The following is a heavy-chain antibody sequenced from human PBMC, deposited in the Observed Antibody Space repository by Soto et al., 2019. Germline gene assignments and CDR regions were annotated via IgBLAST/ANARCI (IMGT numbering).Heavy chain of an antibody. CDR1: GASISSGAYY. D-gene: IGHD6-13*01. Sequence: SETLSLTCTVSGASISSGAYYWSWIRQPPGKGLEWIGYISYSGTTYYNPSLKSRLLISVDTSKNQFSLNLSSVTAADTAVYYCARAPEQQLMRLSPGWFDPWGQGTLVTVSS. V-gene: IGHV4-31*03. CDR2: ISYSGTT. CDR3: ARAPEQQLMRLSPGWFDP. J-gene: IGHJ5*02.